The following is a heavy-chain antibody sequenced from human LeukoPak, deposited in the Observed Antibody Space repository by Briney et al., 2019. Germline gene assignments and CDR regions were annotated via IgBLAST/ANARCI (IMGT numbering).Heavy chain of an antibody. CDR1: GLTVTNAW. Sequence: GGSLRLSCAASGLTVTNAWMNWVRQAPGKGLEWVGRIASKTDGGTTDYAAPVKGRFTISRDDSKNTLYLQMNSLKTEDTAVYYCTTEDIVATDTFDYWGQGTLVTVSS. V-gene: IGHV3-15*04. D-gene: IGHD5-12*01. CDR3: TTEDIVATDTFDY. CDR2: IASKTDGGTT. J-gene: IGHJ4*02.